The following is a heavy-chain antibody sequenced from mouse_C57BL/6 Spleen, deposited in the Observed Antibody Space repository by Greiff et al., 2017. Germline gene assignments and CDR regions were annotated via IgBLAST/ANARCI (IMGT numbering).Heavy chain of an antibody. V-gene: IGHV1-69*01. J-gene: IGHJ4*01. CDR1: GYTFTSYW. D-gene: IGHD1-1*01. CDR2: IDPSDSYT. CDR3: ARGYYGSSYGARDY. Sequence: QVHVKQPGAELVMPGASVKLSCKASGYTFTSYWMHWVKQRPGQGLEWIGEIDPSDSYTNYNQKFKGKSTLTVDKSSSTASMQLSSLTSEDSAVYYCARGYYGSSYGARDYWGQGTSVTVSS.